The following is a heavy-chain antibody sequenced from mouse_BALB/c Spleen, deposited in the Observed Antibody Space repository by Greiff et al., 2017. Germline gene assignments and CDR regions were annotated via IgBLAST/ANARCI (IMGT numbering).Heavy chain of an antibody. Sequence: EVKLEESGGGLVQPGGSRKLSCAASGFTFSSFGMHWVRQAPEKGLEWVAYISSGSSTIYYADTVKGRFTISRDNPKNTLFLQMTSLRSEDTAMYYCARSLYGPGDYWGQGTTLTVSS. D-gene: IGHD1-1*02. CDR3: ARSLYGPGDY. CDR2: ISSGSSTI. J-gene: IGHJ2*01. V-gene: IGHV5-17*02. CDR1: GFTFSSFG.